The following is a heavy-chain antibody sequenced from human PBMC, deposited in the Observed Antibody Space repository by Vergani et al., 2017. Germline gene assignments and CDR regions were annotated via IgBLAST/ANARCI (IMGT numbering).Heavy chain of an antibody. V-gene: IGHV1-69*04. Sequence: QVQLVQSGAELKKPGASVSVSCKGSSHTFQTYGISWVRQAPGQGLEWMGRIIPILGIANYAQKFQGRVTITADKSTSTAYMELSSLRSEDTAVYYCARVKGNMVRGVLLGAFDYWGQGTLVTVSS. CDR1: SHTFQTYG. J-gene: IGHJ4*02. D-gene: IGHD3-10*01. CDR3: ARVKGNMVRGVLLGAFDY. CDR2: IIPILGIA.